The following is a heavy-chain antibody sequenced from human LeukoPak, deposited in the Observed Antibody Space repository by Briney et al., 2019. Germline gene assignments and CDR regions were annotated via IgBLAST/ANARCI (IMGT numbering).Heavy chain of an antibody. Sequence: ASVKVSCKASGGTFSSYAISWVRQAPGQGLEWMGRIIPILGIANYAQKFQGRVTITADKSTSTAYMELSSLRSEDTAMYYCASQPAAMYYFDYWGQGTLVTVSS. CDR3: ASQPAAMYYFDY. CDR1: GGTFSSYA. J-gene: IGHJ4*02. D-gene: IGHD2-2*01. V-gene: IGHV1-69*04. CDR2: IIPILGIA.